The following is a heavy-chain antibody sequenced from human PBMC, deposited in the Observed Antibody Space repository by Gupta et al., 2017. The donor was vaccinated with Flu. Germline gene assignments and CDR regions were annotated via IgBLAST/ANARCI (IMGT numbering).Heavy chain of an antibody. J-gene: IGHJ4*02. V-gene: IGHV4-34*01. CDR2: INHSGST. Sequence: QVQLQQWGAGLLKPSETLSLTCAVYGGSFSGYYWSWIRQPPGKGLEWIGEINHSGSTNYNPSLKSRVTISVDTSKNQFSLKLSSVTAADTAVYYCARGRKTYCSGGSCYSDDFDYWGQGTLVTVSS. D-gene: IGHD2-15*01. CDR1: GGSFSGYY. CDR3: ARGRKTYCSGGSCYSDDFDY.